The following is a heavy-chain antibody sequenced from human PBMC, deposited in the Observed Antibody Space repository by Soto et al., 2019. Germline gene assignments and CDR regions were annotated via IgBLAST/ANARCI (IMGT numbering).Heavy chain of an antibody. CDR3: ARQFGILTGYDYYYGMGV. D-gene: IGHD3-9*01. CDR1: GGSISSSSYY. V-gene: IGHV4-39*01. J-gene: IGHJ6*02. CDR2: IYYSGST. Sequence: PSETLSLTCTVSGGSISSSSYYWGWIRQPPGKGLEWIGSIYYSGSTYYNPSLKSRVTISVDTSKNQFSLKLSSVTAADTAVYYCARQFGILTGYDYYYGMGVWGQGTTVTVSS.